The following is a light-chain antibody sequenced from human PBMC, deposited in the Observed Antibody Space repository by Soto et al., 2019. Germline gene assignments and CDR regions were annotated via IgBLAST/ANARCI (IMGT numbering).Light chain of an antibody. Sequence: DIQMTQSPSTLSASIGDRVTTTCRASQSISNWLAWYQQKPGKAPKLLIYAASTLHTGVPSRFSGSGSGTEFTLTISSLQPEDFATYYCQQLNSYLITFGQGTRLEIK. CDR2: AAS. CDR3: QQLNSYLIT. CDR1: QSISNW. V-gene: IGKV1-9*01. J-gene: IGKJ5*01.